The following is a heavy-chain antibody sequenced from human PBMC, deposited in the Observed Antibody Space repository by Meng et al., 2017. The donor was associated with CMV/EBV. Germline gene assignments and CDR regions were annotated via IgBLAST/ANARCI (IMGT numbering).Heavy chain of an antibody. J-gene: IGHJ4*02. CDR3: ARALLIPKGDDDY. Sequence: LSLTCAASGFTFSSYAMHWVRQAPGKGLEWVAVISYDGSNKYYADSVKGRFTISIDNSKNTLYLQMNSLRAEDTAVYYCARALLIPKGDDDYWGQGTLVTVSS. V-gene: IGHV3-30*04. D-gene: IGHD2-21*02. CDR2: ISYDGSNK. CDR1: GFTFSSYA.